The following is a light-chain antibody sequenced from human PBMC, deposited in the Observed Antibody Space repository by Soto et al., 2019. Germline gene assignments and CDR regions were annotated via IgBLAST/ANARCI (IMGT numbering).Light chain of an antibody. CDR3: SSDISSSAPYV. Sequence: QSVLTQPASVSGSPGQSITISRTGTTSDIGGYNYVSWYQQHPGKAPKLMIYDVTRRPSGVSNRFSGSKSGNTASLTISGLQAEDEADYYCSSDISSSAPYVFGTGTKVTVL. CDR2: DVT. V-gene: IGLV2-14*01. CDR1: TSDIGGYNY. J-gene: IGLJ1*01.